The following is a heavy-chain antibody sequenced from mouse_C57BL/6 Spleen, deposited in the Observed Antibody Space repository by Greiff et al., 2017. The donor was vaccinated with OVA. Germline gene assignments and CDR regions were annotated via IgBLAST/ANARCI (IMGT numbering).Heavy chain of an antibody. Sequence: DVKLQESGPGLVKPSQSLSLTCSVTGYSITSGYYWNWIRQFPGNKLEWMGYISYDGSNNYNPSLKNRISITRDTSKNQFFLKLNSVTTEDTATYYCARGWEGWFAYWGQGTLVTVSA. D-gene: IGHD2-3*01. J-gene: IGHJ3*01. V-gene: IGHV3-6*01. CDR2: ISYDGSN. CDR1: GYSITSGYY. CDR3: ARGWEGWFAY.